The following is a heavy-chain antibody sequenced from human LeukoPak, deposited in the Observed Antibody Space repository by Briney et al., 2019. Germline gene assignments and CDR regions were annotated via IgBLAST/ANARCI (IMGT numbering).Heavy chain of an antibody. CDR3: ARRTYSRSSSIFDY. CDR1: GYTFTSYG. V-gene: IGHV1-18*01. Sequence: GASVKVSCKASGYTFTSYGISWVRQAPGQGLEWMGWISAYNGNTNYAQKLQGRVTMTTDTSTSTAYMELRSLRSDDTAVYYCARRTYSRSSSIFDYWGEGTLVTVSS. J-gene: IGHJ4*02. CDR2: ISAYNGNT. D-gene: IGHD6-6*01.